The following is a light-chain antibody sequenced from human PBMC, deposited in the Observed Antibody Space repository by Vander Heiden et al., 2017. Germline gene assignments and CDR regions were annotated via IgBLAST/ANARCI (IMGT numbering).Light chain of an antibody. V-gene: IGLV1-40*01. Sequence: QSVLTQPPSVSGAPGQRVTISCTGSSSHLGACYDVHWYQQLPGTAPKLLIYGNSNRPSGVPDRFSGSKSGTSASLAITGLQAEDEADYYCQSYDSSLSGDWVFGGGTKLTVL. CDR3: QSYDSSLSGDWV. CDR2: GNS. CDR1: SSHLGACYD. J-gene: IGLJ3*02.